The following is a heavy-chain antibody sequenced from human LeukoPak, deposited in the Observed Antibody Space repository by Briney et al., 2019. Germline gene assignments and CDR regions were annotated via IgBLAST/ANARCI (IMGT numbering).Heavy chain of an antibody. Sequence: PGGSLRLSCAASGFTVSSNYMSWVRQAPGKGLEWVSVIYSGGSTYYADSVKGRFTISRDNSKNTLYLQMNSLRAEDTAVYYCAEALYGSGSYGGDYWGQGTLVTVSS. J-gene: IGHJ4*02. V-gene: IGHV3-66*01. D-gene: IGHD3-10*01. CDR1: GFTVSSNY. CDR3: AEALYGSGSYGGDY. CDR2: IYSGGST.